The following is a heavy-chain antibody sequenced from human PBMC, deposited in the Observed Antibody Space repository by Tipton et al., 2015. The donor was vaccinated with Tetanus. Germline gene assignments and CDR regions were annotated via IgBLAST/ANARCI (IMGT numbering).Heavy chain of an antibody. V-gene: IGHV3-11*01. CDR1: GFTFSDHY. CDR2: ISGSGSSI. D-gene: IGHD2-2*03. Sequence: SLRLSCTASGFTFSDHYMAWIRQAPGKGLEWISYISGSGSSIFHADSVKGRFSISRDNAKNALYLQMNSLTAEDTAVYYCATDLDGYCSSTNCYRGYFDYWGRGTLVTVSS. CDR3: ATDLDGYCSSTNCYRGYFDY. J-gene: IGHJ4*02.